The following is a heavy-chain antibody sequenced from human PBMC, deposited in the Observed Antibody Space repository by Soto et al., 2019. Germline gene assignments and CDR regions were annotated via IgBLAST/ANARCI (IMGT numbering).Heavy chain of an antibody. J-gene: IGHJ4*02. CDR1: GFIFRGWF. CDR2: ISKDSRSAN. V-gene: IGHV3-11*01. D-gene: IGHD7-27*01. CDR3: AKENWDNPDS. Sequence: AGGPLRLSCAASGFIFRGWFMSWIRQAPGKGMEWISYISKDSRSANRYADSVKRRFTISSDNAKTYTFLQMKKLTVEDTAVYYCAKENWDNPDSWGQGTLVTVSS.